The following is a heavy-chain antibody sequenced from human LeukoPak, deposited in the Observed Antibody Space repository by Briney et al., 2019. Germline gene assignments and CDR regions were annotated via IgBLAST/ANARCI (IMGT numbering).Heavy chain of an antibody. V-gene: IGHV3-21*01. D-gene: IGHD6-13*01. J-gene: IGHJ4*02. CDR3: ARGRRLQYSSSWYVGGDY. Sequence: GGSLRLSCAASGFTFSSYSMNWVRQAPGKGLEWVSSISSSSSYIYYADSVKGRFTISRDNAKNSLYLQMNSLRAEDTAVYYFARGRRLQYSSSWYVGGDYWGQGTLVTVSS. CDR2: ISSSSSYI. CDR1: GFTFSSYS.